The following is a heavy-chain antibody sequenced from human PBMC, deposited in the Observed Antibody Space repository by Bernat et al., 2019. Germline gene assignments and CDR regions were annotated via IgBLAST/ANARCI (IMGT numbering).Heavy chain of an antibody. J-gene: IGHJ4*02. V-gene: IGHV3-30-3*01. D-gene: IGHD3-22*01. CDR2: ISYDGSNK. CDR3: ARARYYYDSSGYYYYFDY. CDR1: GFTFSSYA. Sequence: QVQLVESGGGVVQPGRSLRLSCAASGFTFSSYAMHLVRQAPGKGLEGVAGISYDGSNKYYADSVKGRFTISRDNSKNTLYLQMNSLRAEDTAVYYCARARYYYDSSGYYYYFDYWGQGTLVTVSS.